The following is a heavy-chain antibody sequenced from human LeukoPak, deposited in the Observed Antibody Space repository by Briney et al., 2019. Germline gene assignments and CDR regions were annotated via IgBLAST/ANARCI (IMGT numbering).Heavy chain of an antibody. V-gene: IGHV4-31*02. CDR1: GGSISSGGYY. J-gene: IGHJ5*02. D-gene: IGHD6-13*01. Sequence: SETLSLTCTVSGGSISSGGYYWSWIRQHPGKGLEWIGYIYYSGSTYYNPSLKSRVTISVDTSKNQFSLKLSSVTAADTAVYYCARDGAYSSSWYSYNWFGPWGQGTLVTVSS. CDR2: IYYSGST. CDR3: ARDGAYSSSWYSYNWFGP.